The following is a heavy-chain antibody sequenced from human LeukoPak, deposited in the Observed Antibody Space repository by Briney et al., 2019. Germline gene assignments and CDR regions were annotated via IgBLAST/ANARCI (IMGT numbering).Heavy chain of an antibody. CDR1: GFTFSSYA. CDR3: VTGNYYFDY. V-gene: IGHV3-7*01. Sequence: GGSLRLSCVASGFTFSSYAMTWVRQAPGKGLEWVANIKQDGSEKYYVDSVKGRFTISRDNAKNSLYLQMNSLRAEDTAVYYCVTGNYYFDYWGQGTLVTVSS. CDR2: IKQDGSEK. J-gene: IGHJ4*02. D-gene: IGHD5-24*01.